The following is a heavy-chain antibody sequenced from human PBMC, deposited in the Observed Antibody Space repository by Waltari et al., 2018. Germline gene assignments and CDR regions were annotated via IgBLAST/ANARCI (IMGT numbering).Heavy chain of an antibody. V-gene: IGHV1-69*04. Sequence: QVQLVQSGAEVKKPGSSVRVSCKPSGGTFNTQTFRWVRQAPGQGLEWMGRIIPVLDRTVYAQKFQGRVTITADKSTSSAYMELSSLRSEDTAVYYCASDRITGIEYFLHWGQGTLVTV. J-gene: IGHJ1*01. D-gene: IGHD1-1*01. CDR2: IIPVLDRT. CDR3: ASDRITGIEYFLH. CDR1: GGTFNTQT.